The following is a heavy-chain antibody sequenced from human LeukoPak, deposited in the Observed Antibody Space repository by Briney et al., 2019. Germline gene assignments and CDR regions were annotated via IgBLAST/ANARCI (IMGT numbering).Heavy chain of an antibody. D-gene: IGHD3-22*01. CDR3: ARQYYYDSSGYYYDGGVYYFDY. V-gene: IGHV4-39*01. J-gene: IGHJ4*02. Sequence: PSETLSLTCTVSGGSISSSSYYWGWIRPPPGKGLEWIGSIYYRGSTYYNPSLKSRVTISVDTSKNQFSLKLSSVTAADTAVYYCARQYYYDSSGYYYDGGVYYFDYWGQGTLVTVSS. CDR2: IYYRGST. CDR1: GGSISSSSYY.